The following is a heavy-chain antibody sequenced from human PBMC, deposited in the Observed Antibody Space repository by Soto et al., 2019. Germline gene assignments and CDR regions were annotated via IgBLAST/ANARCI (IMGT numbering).Heavy chain of an antibody. J-gene: IGHJ4*02. V-gene: IGHV3-9*01. CDR2: ISWNSGSI. CDR3: AKARRSSYLGGYFDY. D-gene: IGHD5-18*01. Sequence: GGSLRLSCAASGFTFSSYSMNWVRQAPGKGLEWVSGISWNSGSIDYADSVKGRFTISRDNAKKSLYLQMNSLRAEDTALYYCAKARRSSYLGGYFDYWGQGTLVTVSS. CDR1: GFTFSSYS.